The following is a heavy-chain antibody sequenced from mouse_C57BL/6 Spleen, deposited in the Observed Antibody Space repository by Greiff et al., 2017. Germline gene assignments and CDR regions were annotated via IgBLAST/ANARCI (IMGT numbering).Heavy chain of an antibody. J-gene: IGHJ1*03. CDR1: GYSITSGYY. CDR3: AREDYGSSYVYFDV. V-gene: IGHV3-6*01. CDR2: ISYDGSN. D-gene: IGHD1-1*01. Sequence: DVKLVESGPGLVKPSQSLSLTCSVTGYSITSGYYWNWIRQFPGNKLEWMGYISYDGSNNYNPSLKNRISITRDTSKNQFFLKLNSVTTEDTATYYCAREDYGSSYVYFDVWGTGTTVTVSS.